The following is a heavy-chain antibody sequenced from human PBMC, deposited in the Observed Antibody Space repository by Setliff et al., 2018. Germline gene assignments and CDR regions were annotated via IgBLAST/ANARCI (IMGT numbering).Heavy chain of an antibody. CDR1: GGTFSSYG. J-gene: IGHJ4*02. CDR2: IIPIFGTA. D-gene: IGHD5-12*01. CDR3: VRGPGPSVVVAMPFDR. Sequence: ASVKVSCKASGGTFSSYGISWVRQAPGQGLEWMGGIIPIFGTANYAQKFQGRVTITTDDSTNTAYMELSSLRSEDTAVYYCVRGPGPSVVVAMPFDRWGQGTLVTVSS. V-gene: IGHV1-69*05.